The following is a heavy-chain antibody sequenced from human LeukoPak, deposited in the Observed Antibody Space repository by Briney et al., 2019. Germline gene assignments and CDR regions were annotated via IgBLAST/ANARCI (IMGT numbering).Heavy chain of an antibody. CDR2: ISGRGGTI. J-gene: IGHJ4*02. CDR1: GFTFSSYA. Sequence: GGSLRLSCVASGFTFSSYARSWVRQAPGKGLQWVSAISGRGGTIYYAGSVTGRLTISRDNSKNTLCLQMNSLRAEETAVYYCANVQEMATIIPPIHYWRWGTVVIVSS. CDR3: ANVQEMATIIPPIHY. V-gene: IGHV3-23*01. D-gene: IGHD5-24*01.